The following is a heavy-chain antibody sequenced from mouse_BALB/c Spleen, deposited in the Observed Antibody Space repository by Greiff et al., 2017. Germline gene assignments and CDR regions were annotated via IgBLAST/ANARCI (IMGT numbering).Heavy chain of an antibody. J-gene: IGHJ2*01. CDR2: SRNKANDYTT. D-gene: IGHD3-3*01. CDR1: GFTFSDFY. V-gene: IGHV7-1*02. Sequence: EVMLVESGGGLVQPGGSLRLSCAPSGFTFSDFYMEWVRQPPGKRLEWIAASRNKANDYTTEYSASVKGRFIVSRDTSQSILYLQMNALRAEDTAIYCCARDAAGTGFDYWGQGTTLTVSS. CDR3: ARDAAGTGFDY.